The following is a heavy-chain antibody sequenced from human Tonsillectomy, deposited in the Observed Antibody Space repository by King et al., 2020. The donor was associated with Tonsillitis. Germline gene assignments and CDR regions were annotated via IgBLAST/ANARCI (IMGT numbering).Heavy chain of an antibody. CDR3: AKDLYYYDSSGYLDY. Sequence: VQLVESGGGVVQPGRSLRLSCAASGFTFSSYGMHWVRQAPGKGLEWVAVISYDGTNKSYADSVKGRFTISRDNSKNTLYLQMNSLRAEDTAVYYCAKDLYYYDSSGYLDYWGQGTLVTVSS. CDR1: GFTFSSYG. D-gene: IGHD3-22*01. V-gene: IGHV3-30*18. J-gene: IGHJ4*02. CDR2: ISYDGTNK.